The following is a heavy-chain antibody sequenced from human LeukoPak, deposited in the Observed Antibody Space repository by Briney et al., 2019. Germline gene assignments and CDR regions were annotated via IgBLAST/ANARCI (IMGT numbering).Heavy chain of an antibody. CDR2: INPNSGAT. D-gene: IGHD3-22*01. CDR1: GYTFTGYY. CDR3: ARDFGDYYDKDGLLNRFDP. J-gene: IGHJ5*02. Sequence: ASVKVSCKASGYTFTGYYIHWVRQAPGQGLEWMGWINPNSGATNYAQKFQGRVTMTRDTPISTAYMELSRLRSDDTAVYYCARDFGDYYDKDGLLNRFDPWGQGTLVTVSS. V-gene: IGHV1-2*02.